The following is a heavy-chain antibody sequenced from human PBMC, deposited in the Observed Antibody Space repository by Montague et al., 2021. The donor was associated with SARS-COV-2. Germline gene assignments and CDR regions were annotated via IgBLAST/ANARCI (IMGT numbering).Heavy chain of an antibody. Sequence: SLRLSCAVSGFIFDDYGMSWVRQAPGKGLEWVSGISRSGDSTAYGDSVKGRFTISRDNAKNSLYLQMNSLRVEDTAFYHCSRGGGMIRGVVDSWGQGILVSVSS. V-gene: IGHV3-20*01. D-gene: IGHD3-10*01. J-gene: IGHJ4*02. CDR1: GFIFDDYG. CDR3: SRGGGMIRGVVDS. CDR2: ISRSGDST.